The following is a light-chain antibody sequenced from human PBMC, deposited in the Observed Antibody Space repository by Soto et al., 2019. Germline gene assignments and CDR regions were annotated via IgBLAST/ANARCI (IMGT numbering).Light chain of an antibody. J-gene: IGLJ3*02. CDR3: CSYAGSYTLGV. V-gene: IGLV2-11*01. Sequence: QSALTQPRSVSGSPGQSVTISCTGTSSDVGVYNYVSWYQQHPGKAPKLMIYDVSKRPSGVPDRFSGSKSGNTASLTISGLQAEDEADNYCCSYAGSYTLGVFGGGTKLTVL. CDR2: DVS. CDR1: SSDVGVYNY.